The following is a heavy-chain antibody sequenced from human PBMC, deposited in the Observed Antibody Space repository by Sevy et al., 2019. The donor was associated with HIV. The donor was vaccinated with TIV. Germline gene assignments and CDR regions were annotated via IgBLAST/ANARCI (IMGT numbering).Heavy chain of an antibody. V-gene: IGHV4-59*08. J-gene: IGHJ4*02. D-gene: IGHD1-26*01. CDR1: GGSITSLY. CDR3: AGENAWGRGYS. CDR2: IYYNGHI. Sequence: GSLRLSCTVSGGSITSLYWNWIRQPPGKGLEWIANIYYNGHINYNPSLKSRVTLSLDMSKNQFSLRLSSVTAADTAMYYCAGENAWGRGYSWGQGTLVTVSS.